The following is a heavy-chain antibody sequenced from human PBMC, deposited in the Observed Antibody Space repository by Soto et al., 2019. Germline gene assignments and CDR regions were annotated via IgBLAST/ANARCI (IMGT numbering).Heavy chain of an antibody. CDR2: IIPILGIA. J-gene: IGHJ3*02. CDR3: ARPLLPGIAVAGDAFDI. D-gene: IGHD6-19*01. Sequence: ASVKVSCKASGGTFSSYTISWVRQAPGQGLEWMGRIIPILGIANYAQKFQGRVTITADKSTSTAYMELSSLRSEDTAVYYCARPLLPGIAVAGDAFDIWGQGTMVTVSS. V-gene: IGHV1-69*02. CDR1: GGTFSSYT.